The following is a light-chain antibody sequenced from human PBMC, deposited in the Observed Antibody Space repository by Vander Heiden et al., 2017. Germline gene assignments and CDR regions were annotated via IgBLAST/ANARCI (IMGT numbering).Light chain of an antibody. CDR2: WAS. CDR1: QSVLYSSNNKNY. Sequence: DIVMTQSPDSLAVSLGERATINCKSSQSVLYSSNNKNYIAWYQQKPGQPPKLLIYWASTRESGVPDRFTGSGSGTDFTLTISSLQAEDVAVYYCQQYYTTPFFTLGPGTKVDIK. V-gene: IGKV4-1*01. J-gene: IGKJ3*01. CDR3: QQYYTTPFFT.